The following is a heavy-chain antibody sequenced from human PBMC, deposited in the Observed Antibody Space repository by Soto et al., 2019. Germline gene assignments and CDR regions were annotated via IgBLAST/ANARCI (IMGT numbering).Heavy chain of an antibody. CDR3: ARVGPYDSGSYMFRYDRFYP. CDR2: IFIDGTT. CDR1: GFSVRSSQ. Sequence: GGSLRLSCAASGFSVRSSQMSWVRQAPGKGLEWVSVIFIDGTTHYGVSVKGRFTISRDSARNTLYLQLNGLRVDDTAVYYCARVGPYDSGSYMFRYDRFYPWGQGTQVTVSS. D-gene: IGHD3-10*01. V-gene: IGHV3-53*01. J-gene: IGHJ5*02.